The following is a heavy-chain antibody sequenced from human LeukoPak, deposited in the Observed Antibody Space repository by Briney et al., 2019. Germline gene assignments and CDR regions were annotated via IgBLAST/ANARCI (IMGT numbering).Heavy chain of an antibody. CDR1: RFTFSSYG. Sequence: GGSLRLSCVGSRFTFSSYGMHWVRQAPGKGLEWVAVISYDGSNKYYADSVKGRFTISRDNSKNTLYLQMNSLRAEDTAVYYCAKDPTGEGAFDIWGQGTMVTVSS. CDR2: ISYDGSNK. CDR3: AKDPTGEGAFDI. D-gene: IGHD2-21*01. J-gene: IGHJ3*02. V-gene: IGHV3-30*18.